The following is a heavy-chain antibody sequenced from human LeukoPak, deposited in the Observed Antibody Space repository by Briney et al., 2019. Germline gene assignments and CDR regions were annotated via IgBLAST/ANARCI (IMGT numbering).Heavy chain of an antibody. CDR3: ARDYDFSGGHYYYVLDV. V-gene: IGHV4-59*11. J-gene: IGHJ6*01. CDR1: VGSLCSHL. D-gene: IGHD3-3*01. Sequence: SETLSLTCTVSVGSLCSHLWNWIRQPPGNRLESFGDIHYSGNTNYNPSLQSRLTIWVDPSKNQFSLRLRSVIAADTDIYFCARDYDFSGGHYYYVLDVWGQGTTVTVSS. CDR2: IHYSGNT.